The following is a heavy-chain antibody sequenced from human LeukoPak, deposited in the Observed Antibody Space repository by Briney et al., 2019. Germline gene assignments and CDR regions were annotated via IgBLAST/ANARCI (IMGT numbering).Heavy chain of an antibody. V-gene: IGHV4-39*01. D-gene: IGHD3-10*01. J-gene: IGHJ4*02. CDR3: ARSGWFGEASML. Sequence: SETLSLTCTVSGGSISSSSYYWGWIRQPAGKGLEWVGSIYYSGSTYYNPSLKSRVTISVDTSKNQFSLKLSSVTAADTAVYYCARSGWFGEASMLWGQGTLVTVSS. CDR2: IYYSGST. CDR1: GGSISSSSYY.